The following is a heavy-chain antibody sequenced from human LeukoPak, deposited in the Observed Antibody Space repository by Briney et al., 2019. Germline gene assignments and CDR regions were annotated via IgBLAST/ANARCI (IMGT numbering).Heavy chain of an antibody. CDR2: IYYSGST. CDR3: TRGSIAYYYMDV. D-gene: IGHD3-22*01. Sequence: PSETLSLTRTVSCGSISSYYWSWIRQPPGKGLEWIGYIYYSGSTNYNPSLKSRVTISVDTSKNQFSLKLSSVTAADTAVYYCTRGSIAYYYMDVWGKGTTVTISS. V-gene: IGHV4-59*01. J-gene: IGHJ6*03. CDR1: CGSISSYY.